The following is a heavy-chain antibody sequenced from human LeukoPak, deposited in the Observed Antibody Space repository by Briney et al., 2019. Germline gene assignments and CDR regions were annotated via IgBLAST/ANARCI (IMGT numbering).Heavy chain of an antibody. D-gene: IGHD5-12*01. CDR2: ISYDGSNK. CDR3: ARDPSGYQIEGYFDY. V-gene: IGHV3-30-3*01. J-gene: IGHJ4*02. CDR1: GFTFSSYA. Sequence: GGSLRLSCAASGFTFSSYAMHWVRQAPGKGLEWVAVISYDGSNKYYADSVKSRFTISRDNSKNTLYLQMNSLRAEDTAVYCCARDPSGYQIEGYFDYGGQGPLVTVPS.